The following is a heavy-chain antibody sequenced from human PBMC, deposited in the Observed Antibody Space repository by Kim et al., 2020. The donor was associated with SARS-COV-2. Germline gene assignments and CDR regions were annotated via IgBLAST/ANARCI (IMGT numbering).Heavy chain of an antibody. CDR1: GGSISSYY. V-gene: IGHV4-59*01. CDR3: ARDRSYGGNSDGGWFAP. J-gene: IGHJ5*02. D-gene: IGHD4-17*01. CDR2: IYYSGTT. Sequence: SETLSLTCTFSGGSISSYYWSWIRQPPGKLLEWIGYIYYSGTTNSNPSLKTRVTISVDTSKNQFSLNLSSVTAAATAVYSFARDRSYGGNSDGGWFAPW.